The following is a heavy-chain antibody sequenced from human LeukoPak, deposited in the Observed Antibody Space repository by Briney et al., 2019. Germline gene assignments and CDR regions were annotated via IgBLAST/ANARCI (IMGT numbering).Heavy chain of an antibody. J-gene: IGHJ4*02. D-gene: IGHD3-10*01. CDR1: GFTFSSYG. V-gene: IGHV3-30*02. Sequence: GGSLRLSCAASGFTFSSYGMHWVRQAPGKGLEWVAFIRYDGTNKYYLDSVKGRFTISRDNSKNTMYLQMNNLRTEDTAVYYCANENYYASGSYPDYWGQGTLVTVSS. CDR3: ANENYYASGSYPDY. CDR2: IRYDGTNK.